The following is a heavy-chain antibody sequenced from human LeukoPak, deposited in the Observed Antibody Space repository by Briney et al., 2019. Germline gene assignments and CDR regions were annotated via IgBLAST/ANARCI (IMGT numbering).Heavy chain of an antibody. V-gene: IGHV1-2*06. CDR2: IDPNSGDT. J-gene: IGHJ3*01. CDR3: ATFTAPRNAFDL. Sequence: GASVKVSCTASGHSFNVYYIHLVRHAPGQGLQWMGLIDPNSGDTKNPQKFQGRVSMTRDTSISTAYMELSRLTSDDTAVYYCATFTAPRNAFDLWGQGTMVTVSS. D-gene: IGHD3-16*01. CDR1: GHSFNVYY.